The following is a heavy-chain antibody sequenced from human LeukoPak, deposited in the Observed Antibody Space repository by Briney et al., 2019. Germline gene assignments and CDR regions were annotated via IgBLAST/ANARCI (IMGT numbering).Heavy chain of an antibody. V-gene: IGHV4-59*01. D-gene: IGHD3-22*01. CDR1: GGSISTYF. CDR2: IYCSGST. CDR3: ARAWSDGGKVVAH. Sequence: PSETLSLTCTVSGGSISTYFWSWIRQPPGKGLEWIGDIYCSGSTNYNPSLKSRVTISVDTSKNQFSLKLSSVTAADTAVYYCARAWSDGGKVVAHWGQGILVTVSS. J-gene: IGHJ4*02.